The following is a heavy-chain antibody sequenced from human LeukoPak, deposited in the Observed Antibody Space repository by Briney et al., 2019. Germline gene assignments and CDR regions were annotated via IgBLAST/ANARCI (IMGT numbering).Heavy chain of an antibody. CDR2: INHSGST. CDR3: ARGRNNRLLSYYFDY. Sequence: SETLSLTCAVYGGSFSGYYWSWIRQPPGKGLEWIGEINHSGSTNYNPSLKSRVTISVDTSKNQFSLKLSSVTAADTAVYYCARGRNNRLLSYYFDYWGQGTLVTVSS. CDR1: GGSFSGYY. V-gene: IGHV4-34*01. D-gene: IGHD3-3*01. J-gene: IGHJ4*02.